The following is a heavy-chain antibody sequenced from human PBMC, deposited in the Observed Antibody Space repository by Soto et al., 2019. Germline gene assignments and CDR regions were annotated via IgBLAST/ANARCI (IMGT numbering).Heavy chain of an antibody. CDR3: ARAPGNYDILTGYYKGYFDY. D-gene: IGHD3-9*01. Sequence: AGGSLRLSCAASGFTFSSYEMNWVRQAPGKGLEWVSYISSSGSTIYYADSVKGRFTISRDNAKNSLYLQMNSLRAEDTAVYYCARAPGNYDILTGYYKGYFDYWGQGTLVTVSS. J-gene: IGHJ4*02. CDR1: GFTFSSYE. V-gene: IGHV3-48*03. CDR2: ISSSGSTI.